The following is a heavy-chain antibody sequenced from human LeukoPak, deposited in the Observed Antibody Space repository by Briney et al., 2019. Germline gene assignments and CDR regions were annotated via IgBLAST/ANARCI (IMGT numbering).Heavy chain of an antibody. CDR2: INSDGSSS. J-gene: IGHJ4*02. Sequence: AGGSLRLSCAASGFTFSNYNMNWVRQAPGKGLVWVSGINSDGSSSSYADSVKGRFTISRDNAKNTLYLQMNSLRDEDTAVYYCTKGGTTLFDHWGQGTLVTVSS. D-gene: IGHD1-1*01. CDR3: TKGGTTLFDH. CDR1: GFTFSNYN. V-gene: IGHV3-74*01.